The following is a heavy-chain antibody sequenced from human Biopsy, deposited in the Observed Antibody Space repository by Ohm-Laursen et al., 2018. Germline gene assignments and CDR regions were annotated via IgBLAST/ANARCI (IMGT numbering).Heavy chain of an antibody. CDR2: VDWDDYK. Sequence: TQTLTLTCSFSGFSLSARGMCVSWIRQAPGKALEWLARVDWDDYKDYSASLQTKLSISEDTSNDQVVLTVNNVDPADTATYYCARTPILIVSAGLVYRHRRHLQGMDVWGQGIAVTVSS. V-gene: IGHV2-70*11. J-gene: IGHJ6*02. CDR1: GFSLSARGMC. D-gene: IGHD6-13*01. CDR3: ARTPILIVSAGLVYRHRRHLQGMDV.